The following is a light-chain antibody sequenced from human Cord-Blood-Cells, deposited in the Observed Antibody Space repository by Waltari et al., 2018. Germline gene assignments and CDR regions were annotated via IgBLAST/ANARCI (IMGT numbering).Light chain of an antibody. V-gene: IGLV1-47*01. CDR2: RNN. CDR1: SSNIGRNY. J-gene: IGLJ3*02. Sequence: QSVLTQPPSASGTPGQRVTISCSGSSSNIGRNYVYWYQQLPGTAPKLLIYRNNQRPSAVPDRFSGSKSGTSASLAISGLRSEDEADYYCAAWDDSLSGRVFGGGTKLTVL. CDR3: AAWDDSLSGRV.